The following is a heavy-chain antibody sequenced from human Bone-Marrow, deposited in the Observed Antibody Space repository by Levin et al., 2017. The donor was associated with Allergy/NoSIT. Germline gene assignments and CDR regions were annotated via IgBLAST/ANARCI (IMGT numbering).Heavy chain of an antibody. V-gene: IGHV1-69*01. CDR3: ARGPQISYYYYYMDV. CDR2: IIPIFGTA. CDR1: GGTFSSYA. Sequence: KISCKASGGTFSSYAISWVRQAPGQGLEWMGGIIPIFGTANYAQKFQGRVTITADESTSTAYMELSSLRSEDTAVYYCARGPQISYYYYYMDVWGKGTTVTVSS. J-gene: IGHJ6*03.